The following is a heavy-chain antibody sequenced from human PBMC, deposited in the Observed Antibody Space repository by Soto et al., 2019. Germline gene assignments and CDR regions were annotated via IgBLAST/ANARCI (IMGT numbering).Heavy chain of an antibody. CDR1: GCNFSNYA. CDR3: AKDPEIQLWLPYYFQY. V-gene: IGHV3-23*01. Sequence: GRSQRLRYAASGCNFSNYAMSWVRQVPGKGLEWVSVISSSGDRTYYADSVKGRFTISRDNSKNTLYLQMNSLRVEDTAVYYCAKDPEIQLWLPYYFQYWGQGTLVTVSS. J-gene: IGHJ4*02. D-gene: IGHD5-18*01. CDR2: ISSSGDRT.